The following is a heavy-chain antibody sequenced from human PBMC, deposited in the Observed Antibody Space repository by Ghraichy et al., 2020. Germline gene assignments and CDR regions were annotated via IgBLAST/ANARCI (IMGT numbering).Heavy chain of an antibody. CDR1: GFTFSSYA. V-gene: IGHV3-30-3*01. CDR2: ISYDGSNK. CDR3: ASCSYYDFWSGYYGAGAFDI. J-gene: IGHJ3*02. D-gene: IGHD3-3*01. Sequence: GGSLRLSCAASGFTFSSYAMHWVRQAPGKGLEWVAVISYDGSNKYYADSVKGRFTISRDNSKNTLYLQMNSLRAEDTAVYYCASCSYYDFWSGYYGAGAFDIWGQGTMVTVSS.